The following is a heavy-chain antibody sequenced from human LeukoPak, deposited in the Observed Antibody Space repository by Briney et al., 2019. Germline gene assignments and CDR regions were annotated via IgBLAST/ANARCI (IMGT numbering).Heavy chain of an antibody. D-gene: IGHD3-9*01. CDR2: IYYSGST. J-gene: IGHJ5*02. Sequence: SETLSLTCAVYGGSFSGYYWSWIRQPPGKGLEWIGYIYYSGSTNYNPSLKSRVTISVHTSKNQFSLKLSSVTAADTAVYYCARLTGYSSESWFDPWGQGTLVTVSS. CDR3: ARLTGYSSESWFDP. CDR1: GGSFSGYY. V-gene: IGHV4-59*01.